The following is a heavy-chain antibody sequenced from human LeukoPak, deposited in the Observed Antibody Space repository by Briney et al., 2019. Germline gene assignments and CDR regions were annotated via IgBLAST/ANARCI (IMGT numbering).Heavy chain of an antibody. D-gene: IGHD3-16*01. CDR2: IYHSGST. Sequence: SETLSLTCTVSGGSISSGGYYWSWIRQPPGKGLEWIGYIYHSGSTYYNPSLKSRVTISVDRSKNQFSLKLSSVTAADTAVYYCARFGDLFDYWGQGTLVTVSS. CDR1: GGSISSGGYY. V-gene: IGHV4-30-2*01. J-gene: IGHJ4*02. CDR3: ARFGDLFDY.